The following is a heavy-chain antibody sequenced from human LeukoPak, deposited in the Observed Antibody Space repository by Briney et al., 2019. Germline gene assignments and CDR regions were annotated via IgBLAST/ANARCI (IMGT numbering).Heavy chain of an antibody. CDR1: GFTFDDYA. D-gene: IGHD6-13*01. Sequence: GRSLRLSCAASGFTFDDYAMHWVRQAPGKGLEWVSGISWNSGSIGYADSVKGRFTISRDNAKNSLYLQMNSLRAEDTALYYCAKGVIAAAVPNWLDPWGQGTLVTVSS. V-gene: IGHV3-9*01. J-gene: IGHJ5*02. CDR2: ISWNSGSI. CDR3: AKGVIAAAVPNWLDP.